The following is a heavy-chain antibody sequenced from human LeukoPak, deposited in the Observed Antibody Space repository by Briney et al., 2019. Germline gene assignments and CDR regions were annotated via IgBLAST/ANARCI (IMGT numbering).Heavy chain of an antibody. CDR1: GFSFSDFV. J-gene: IGHJ5*02. CDR3: AKDPHYHYDSTGYPLTPNWFDP. D-gene: IGHD3-22*01. V-gene: IGHV3-30*02. CDR2: IRYDGSDK. Sequence: GGSLRLSCAASGFSFSDFVMHWVRQAPGKGLEWVAFIRYDGSDKYYAESVKGRFTISRDNSKNTLYLQMNSLRAEDTAVYYCAKDPHYHYDSTGYPLTPNWFDPWGQGTLVTVSS.